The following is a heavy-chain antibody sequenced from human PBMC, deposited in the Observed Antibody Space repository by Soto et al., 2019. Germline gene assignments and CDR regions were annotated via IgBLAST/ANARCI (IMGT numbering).Heavy chain of an antibody. CDR3: ARVTYGDLGY. Sequence: SETLSLTCAVSGYSISSGYYWGWIRQPPGKGLEWIGSIYHSGSTNYNPSLKSRVTISVDKSKNQFSLKLSSVTAADTAVYYCARVTYGDLGYWGQGTLVTVSS. CDR1: GYSISSGYY. CDR2: IYHSGST. D-gene: IGHD4-17*01. V-gene: IGHV4-38-2*01. J-gene: IGHJ4*02.